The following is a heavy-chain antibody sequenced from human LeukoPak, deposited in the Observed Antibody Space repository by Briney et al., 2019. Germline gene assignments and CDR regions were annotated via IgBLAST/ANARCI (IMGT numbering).Heavy chain of an antibody. CDR1: GGSVSSGSYY. J-gene: IGHJ4*02. CDR3: ARGLFWYFDY. D-gene: IGHD2/OR15-2a*01. CDR2: IYYSGSA. V-gene: IGHV4-61*03. Sequence: SETLSLTCTVSGGSVSSGSYYWSWIRQPPGKGLEWIGYIYYSGSANYNPSLKSRVTISLDTSKNHFSLKLSSVTAADTAVYYCARGLFWYFDYWGQGTLVTVSS.